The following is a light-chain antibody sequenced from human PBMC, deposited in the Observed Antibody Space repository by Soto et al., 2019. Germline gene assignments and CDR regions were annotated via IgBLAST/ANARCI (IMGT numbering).Light chain of an antibody. V-gene: IGKV3-20*01. CDR2: GAY. CDR3: QQYGTSPRT. J-gene: IGKJ2*01. Sequence: EIVMTQSPATLSVSPGERATLSCRASQSVNSNLAWFQQKPGQPPRLLIYGAYNRPTGIPDRFTGSGSGTDFTLTISRLQPEDFAVYYCQQYGTSPRTFGQGTKVDIK. CDR1: QSVNSN.